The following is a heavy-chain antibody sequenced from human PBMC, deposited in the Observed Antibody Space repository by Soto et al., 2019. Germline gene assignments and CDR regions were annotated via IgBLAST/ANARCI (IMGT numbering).Heavy chain of an antibody. CDR2: IAYDGSDI. Sequence: QVQLVESGGGVVQPGRSLRLSCAASGFTFNSYAMHWVRQAPGKGLEWVAVIAYDGSDIYYVDSVKGRFTISRDNSKXXXXXXXXXXXXXXXXXXXXXXXXXXXXAGFLDWVDAWGQGTLVT. CDR1: GFTFNSYA. CDR3: XXXXXXXXAGFLDWVDA. V-gene: IGHV3-30-3*01. J-gene: IGHJ5*02. D-gene: IGHD3-3*01.